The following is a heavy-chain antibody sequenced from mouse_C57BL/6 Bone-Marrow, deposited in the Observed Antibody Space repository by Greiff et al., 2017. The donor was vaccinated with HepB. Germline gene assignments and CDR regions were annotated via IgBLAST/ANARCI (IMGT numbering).Heavy chain of an antibody. V-gene: IGHV14-4*01. CDR1: GFNIKDDY. Sequence: EVQLQQSGAELVRPGASVKLSCTASGFNIKDDYMHWVKQRPEQGLEWIGWIDPENGDTEYASKFQGKATITADTSSNTAYLQLSSLTSEDTAVYYCTLSGNYVDVWGTGTTVTVSS. D-gene: IGHD2-1*01. J-gene: IGHJ1*03. CDR3: TLSGNYVDV. CDR2: IDPENGDT.